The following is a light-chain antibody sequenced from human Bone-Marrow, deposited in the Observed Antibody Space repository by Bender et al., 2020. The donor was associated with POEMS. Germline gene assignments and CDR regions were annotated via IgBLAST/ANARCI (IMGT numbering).Light chain of an antibody. V-gene: IGLV2-23*01. CDR2: EGT. CDR1: RSDDGNSIL. Sequence: QSALTQPASVSGSPGQSITISCTGTRSDDGNSILVSWYQQHPGQAPKLMIYEGTKRPSGVSDRFSGSKSANTASLTISGLRVDDEADYYCCSYVGSFSYVFGSGTTLTVL. CDR3: CSYVGSFSYV. J-gene: IGLJ1*01.